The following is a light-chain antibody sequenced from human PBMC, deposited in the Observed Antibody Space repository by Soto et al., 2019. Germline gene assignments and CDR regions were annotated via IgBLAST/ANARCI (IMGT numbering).Light chain of an antibody. CDR2: AAS. Sequence: DIQMTQSPSSLSASVGDRVTITCRASQSISSYLNWYQQKPGKAPKLLIYAASSLQSGVPSMFSGSGSGTDFPLTISSLQPEDFATYYCQQSYSTPTFGPGTKVDIK. J-gene: IGKJ3*01. CDR1: QSISSY. V-gene: IGKV1-39*01. CDR3: QQSYSTPT.